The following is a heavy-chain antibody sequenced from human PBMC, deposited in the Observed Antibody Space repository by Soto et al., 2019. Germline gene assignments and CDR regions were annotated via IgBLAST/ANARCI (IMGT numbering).Heavy chain of an antibody. CDR3: LRPNYASDNRGYYYDSCHYGRDV. J-gene: IGHJ6*02. V-gene: IGHV3-73*01. CDR2: IRSKANNYAT. CDR1: VFSFSVSA. Sequence: PGGSLRLSGEASVFSFSVSAMHWVRQASGKGLEWVGRIRSKANNYATAYAASVRGRFTISRDDSKNTAYLEMSSLETEDTAVYYCLRPNYASDNRGYYYDSCHYGRDVWGQGTRVTVSS. D-gene: IGHD3-22*01.